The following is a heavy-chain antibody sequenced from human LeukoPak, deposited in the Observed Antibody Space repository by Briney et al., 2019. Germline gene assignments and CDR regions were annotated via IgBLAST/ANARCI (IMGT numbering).Heavy chain of an antibody. CDR2: MNPNSGNT. J-gene: IGHJ4*02. CDR1: GYTFTSYD. Sequence: GASVKVSCKASGYTFTSYDINWVRQATGQGLEWMGWMNPNSGNTGYAQKFQGRVTITRNTSISTAYMELSSLRSEDTAVYYCARSRDYSNAGSFGYWGQGTLVTVSS. CDR3: ARSRDYSNAGSFGY. V-gene: IGHV1-8*03. D-gene: IGHD4-11*01.